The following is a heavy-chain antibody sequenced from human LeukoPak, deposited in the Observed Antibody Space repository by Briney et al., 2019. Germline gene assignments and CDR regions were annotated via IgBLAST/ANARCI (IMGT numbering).Heavy chain of an antibody. D-gene: IGHD4-11*01. CDR3: AKGQTITTRSGLDF. CDR1: GFTVSGNY. CDR2: ISGSGGST. Sequence: GGSLRLSCAASGFTVSGNYMSWVRQAPGKGLEWVSGISGSGGSTYYADSVKGRFTISRDNSENTLYLQINSLRAEDTAVYYCAKGQTITTRSGLDFWGQGTLVTVSS. V-gene: IGHV3-23*01. J-gene: IGHJ4*02.